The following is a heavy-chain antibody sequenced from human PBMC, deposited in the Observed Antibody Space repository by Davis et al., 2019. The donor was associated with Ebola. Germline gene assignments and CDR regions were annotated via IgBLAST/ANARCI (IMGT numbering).Heavy chain of an antibody. D-gene: IGHD2-15*01. V-gene: IGHV1-69*13. CDR3: ARVESESRGDGNSDY. Sequence: SVKVSCKASGYTFTSYGISWVRQAPGQGLEWMGGIIPIFGIANYAQKFQGRVTITADESTSTAYMELSSLRSEDTAVYYCARVESESRGDGNSDYWGQGTLVTVSS. CDR2: IIPIFGIA. CDR1: GYTFTSYG. J-gene: IGHJ4*02.